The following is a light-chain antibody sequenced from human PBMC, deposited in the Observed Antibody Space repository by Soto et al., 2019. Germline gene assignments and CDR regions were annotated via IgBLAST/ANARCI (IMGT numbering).Light chain of an antibody. CDR2: EGS. CDR3: CSYAGTIYV. J-gene: IGLJ1*01. CDR1: SSDVGSYNL. V-gene: IGLV2-23*01. Sequence: QSVLTQPASVSGSPGQSITISCTGTSSDVGSYNLVSWYQQHPGKAPKLMIYEGSKRPSGVSNRFSGSKSGNTASLTISGLQAEDEADYYCCSYAGTIYVFGTGTKVTV.